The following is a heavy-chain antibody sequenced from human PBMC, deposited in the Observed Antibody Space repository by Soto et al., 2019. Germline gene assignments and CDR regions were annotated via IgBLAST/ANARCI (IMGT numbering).Heavy chain of an antibody. V-gene: IGHV1-2*04. D-gene: IGHD2-15*01. J-gene: IGHJ5*01. CDR2: INPNSGGT. CDR1: GYTFTGYY. Sequence: ASVKVSCKASGYTFTGYYMHWVRQAPGQGLEWMGWINPNSGGTNYAQKFQGWVTMTRDTSISTAYMELSRLRSDDTAVYYCARSIVVVAATPYNWFDSWGQGTLVTVSS. CDR3: ARSIVVVAATPYNWFDS.